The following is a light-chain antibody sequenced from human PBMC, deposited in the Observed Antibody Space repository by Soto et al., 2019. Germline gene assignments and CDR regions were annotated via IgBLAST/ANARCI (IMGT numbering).Light chain of an antibody. J-gene: IGLJ1*01. V-gene: IGLV2-14*03. Sequence: SALNQPASVSGTPGQSLTITCTGTSSDVGGYNYVSWYQQHPGKAPKLMIYDVSNRPSGVSNRFSGSKSGNTASLTISGLQTEDESDYYCSSYTGSSSYVFGTGSKVTVL. CDR2: DVS. CDR3: SSYTGSSSYV. CDR1: SSDVGGYNY.